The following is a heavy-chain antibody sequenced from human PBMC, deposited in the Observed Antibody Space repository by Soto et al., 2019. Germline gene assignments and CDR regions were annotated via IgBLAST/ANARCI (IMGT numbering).Heavy chain of an antibody. CDR2: IDPGDSNT. D-gene: IGHD3-16*01. V-gene: IGHV5-10-1*01. Sequence: GESRKISCQGSGYSFTYFWISWVRQMPGKGLEWMGRIDPGDSNTIYSPSFQGHVTISVDKSSSTSYLQWGSLKASDTAIYYCAKQGGYYYYGMDAWGQGTTVTVSS. CDR1: GYSFTYFW. J-gene: IGHJ6*02. CDR3: AKQGGYYYYGMDA.